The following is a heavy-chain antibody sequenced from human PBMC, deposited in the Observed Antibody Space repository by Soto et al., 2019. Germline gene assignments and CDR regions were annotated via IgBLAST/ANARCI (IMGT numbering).Heavy chain of an antibody. Sequence: PSETLSLTCTVSGGSISSGAYYWSWIRQHPGKGLEWIGYIYFSGSTYYNPSLKSRVTISLDTSKNHFSLKLTSVTAADTAVYYSASVLSELSDHVTRGRHNWFDPWGQGNLVTVSS. CDR2: IYFSGST. V-gene: IGHV4-31*03. CDR3: ASVLSELSDHVTRGRHNWFDP. D-gene: IGHD2-15*01. J-gene: IGHJ5*02. CDR1: GGSISSGAYY.